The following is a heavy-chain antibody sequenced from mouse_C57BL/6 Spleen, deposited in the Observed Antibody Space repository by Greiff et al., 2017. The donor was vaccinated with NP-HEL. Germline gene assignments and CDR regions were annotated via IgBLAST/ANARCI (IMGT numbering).Heavy chain of an antibody. D-gene: IGHD3-2*02. CDR1: GYTFTSYW. CDR2: IDPSDSYT. V-gene: IGHV1-50*01. Sequence: QVQLQQPGAELVKPGASVKLSCKASGYTFTSYWMQWVKQRPGQGLEWIGEIDPSDSYTNYNQKFKGKATFTVDTSSSTAYMQLSSLTSEDSAVYYCARELRLRPFYAMDYWGQGTSVTVSS. CDR3: ARELRLRPFYAMDY. J-gene: IGHJ4*01.